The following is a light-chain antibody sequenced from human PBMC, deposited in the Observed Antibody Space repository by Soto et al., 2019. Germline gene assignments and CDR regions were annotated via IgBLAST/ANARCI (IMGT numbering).Light chain of an antibody. J-gene: IGKJ3*01. CDR2: AAS. V-gene: IGKV3-20*01. CDR3: QHYGNRFVI. CDR1: QSVSNSH. Sequence: EIVLTQSPGTLSLSPGERATLSCRASQSVSNSHLAWYQQRPGQAPRLLIYAASSRATGVPDRFSGSGSGTDFTLTISRLEPEDFAVYTCQHYGNRFVIFGPGTKVDSK.